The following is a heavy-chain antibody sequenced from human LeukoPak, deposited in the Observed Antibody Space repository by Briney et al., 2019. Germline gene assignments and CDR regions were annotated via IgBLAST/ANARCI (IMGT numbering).Heavy chain of an antibody. J-gene: IGHJ6*03. V-gene: IGHV1-69*05. D-gene: IGHD1-14*01. Sequence: SVKVSCKASGGTFTSYAISWVRQAPGQGLEWMGGIIPIFDTANYAQKFQGRVTITTDESTSTAYMELSSLRSEDAAVYYCARSPEDDPYYYYYYMDVWGKGTTVTVPS. CDR1: GGTFTSYA. CDR3: ARSPEDDPYYYYYYMDV. CDR2: IIPIFDTA.